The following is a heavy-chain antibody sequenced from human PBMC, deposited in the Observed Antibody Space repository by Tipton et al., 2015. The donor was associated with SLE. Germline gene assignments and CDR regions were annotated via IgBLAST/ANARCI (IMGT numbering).Heavy chain of an antibody. J-gene: IGHJ4*02. CDR2: ISSSSSTI. CDR1: GFTFSDYY. CDR3: ARDVVVVAADY. V-gene: IGHV3-11*04. Sequence: GSLRLSCTASGFTFSDYYMSWIRQAPGKGLEWVSYISSSSSTIYYADSVKGRFTISRDNAKNSLYLQMNSLRAEDTAVYYCARDVVVVAADYWGQGTLVTVSS. D-gene: IGHD2-15*01.